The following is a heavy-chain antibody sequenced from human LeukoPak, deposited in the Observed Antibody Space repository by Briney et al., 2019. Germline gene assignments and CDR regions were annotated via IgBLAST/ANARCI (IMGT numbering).Heavy chain of an antibody. CDR3: AKDRCSNGIGCYYYYMDV. CDR1: GFTFSGYC. V-gene: IGHV3-30*02. CDR2: IQYDGSNE. Sequence: GGSLRLSCAASGFTFSGYCMNWVRQAPGKGLEWVAYIQYDGSNEQFADSVKGRFSISRDSSKNILYLQVNSLRAEDTAVYYCAKDRCSNGIGCYYYYMDVWGKGTTVTISS. J-gene: IGHJ6*03. D-gene: IGHD2-8*01.